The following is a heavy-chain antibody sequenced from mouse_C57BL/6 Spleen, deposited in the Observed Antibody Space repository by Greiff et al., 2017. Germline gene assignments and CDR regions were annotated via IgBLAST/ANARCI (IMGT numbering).Heavy chain of an antibody. Sequence: VQLQQPGAELVKPGASVKLSCKASGYTFPSYWMHWVRQRPGRGLEWIGRIDPNSGGTKYNEKFKSKATLTVDKPSSTAYMQLSSLTSEDSAVYYCARGYGSSPLYAMDYWGQGTSVTVSS. CDR3: ARGYGSSPLYAMDY. D-gene: IGHD1-1*01. CDR2: IDPNSGGT. V-gene: IGHV1-72*01. J-gene: IGHJ4*01. CDR1: GYTFPSYW.